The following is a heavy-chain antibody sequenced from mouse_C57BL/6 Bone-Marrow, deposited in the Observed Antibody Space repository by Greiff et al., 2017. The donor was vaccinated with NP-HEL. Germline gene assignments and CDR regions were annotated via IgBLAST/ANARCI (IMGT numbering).Heavy chain of an antibody. CDR2: IYWDDDK. CDR3: ARKLAGSYYFDY. J-gene: IGHJ2*01. D-gene: IGHD4-1*01. CDR1: GFSLSTSGMG. V-gene: IGHV8-12*01. Sequence: QVQLKQSGPGILQSSQTLSLTCSFSGFSLSTSGMGVSWIRQPSGKGLEWLAHIYWDDDKRYNPSLKSRLTISKDTSRNQVFLKITSVDTADTATYYCARKLAGSYYFDYWGQGTTLTVSS.